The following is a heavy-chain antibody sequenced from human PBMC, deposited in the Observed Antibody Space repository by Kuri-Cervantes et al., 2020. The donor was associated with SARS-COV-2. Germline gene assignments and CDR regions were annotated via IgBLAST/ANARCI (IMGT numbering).Heavy chain of an antibody. Sequence: SETLSLTCTVSGGSITSDYLWGWIRQLPGKGLEWIGNSFYSGSTFYNPSLKRRVTISVDTSKNQFSLELSSVTAADTAVYYCARATLVRYFDCLSQGTTVTVSS. J-gene: IGHJ4*03. CDR2: SFYSGST. D-gene: IGHD2-2*01. CDR1: GGSITSDYL. CDR3: ARATLVRYFDC. V-gene: IGHV4-39*01.